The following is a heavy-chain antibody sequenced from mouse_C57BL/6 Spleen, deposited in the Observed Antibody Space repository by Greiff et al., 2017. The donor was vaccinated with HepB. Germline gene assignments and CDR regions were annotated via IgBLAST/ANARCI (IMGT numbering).Heavy chain of an antibody. Sequence: EVQLQQSGTVLARPGASVKMSCKTSGYTFTSYWMHWVKQRPGQGLEWIGAIYPGNSDTSYNQKFKGKAKLTAVTSASTAYMELSSLTNEDSAVYYCTYGYYNYYAMDYWGQGTSVTVSS. V-gene: IGHV1-5*01. CDR2: IYPGNSDT. CDR1: GYTFTSYW. D-gene: IGHD2-3*01. J-gene: IGHJ4*01. CDR3: TYGYYNYYAMDY.